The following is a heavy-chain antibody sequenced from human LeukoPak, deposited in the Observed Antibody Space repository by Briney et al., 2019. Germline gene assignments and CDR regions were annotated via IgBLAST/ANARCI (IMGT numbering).Heavy chain of an antibody. Sequence: GASVKVSCKASGYTFGNYALTWVRQAPGQGLEWMGRISTYTGNSNYAQKFQDRVTMTTDTSTSTAYMELRNLSSDDTAVYSCARTMTTGTTHGELDFWGQGTLVTVSS. CDR3: ARTMTTGTTHGELDF. CDR2: ISTYTGNS. CDR1: GYTFGNYA. D-gene: IGHD4-17*01. J-gene: IGHJ4*02. V-gene: IGHV1-18*01.